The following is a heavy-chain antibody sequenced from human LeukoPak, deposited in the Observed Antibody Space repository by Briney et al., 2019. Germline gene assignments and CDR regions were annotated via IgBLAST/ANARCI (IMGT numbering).Heavy chain of an antibody. CDR2: IYYSGST. CDR3: ARGKAAAASTLPFDP. V-gene: IGHV4-59*01. D-gene: IGHD6-13*01. Sequence: SEALSLTCTVSGGSINYYYWNWIRQPPGKGLEWIGHIYYSGSTNYNSSLKSRVTISVDTSRSQFSLKLGSLTAADTAVYYCARGKAAAASTLPFDPWGQGTLVTVSS. J-gene: IGHJ5*02. CDR1: GGSINYYY.